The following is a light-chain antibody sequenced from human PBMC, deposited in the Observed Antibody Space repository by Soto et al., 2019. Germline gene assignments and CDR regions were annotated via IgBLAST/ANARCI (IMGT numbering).Light chain of an antibody. CDR1: SSDVGGYNY. Sequence: QSALIQPPSVSGSPGQSVTISCTGTSSDVGGYNYVSWYQQYPGKAPKLMISKVTNRPSGVSNRFSGSKSGNTASLTISGLQAEDEADYYCSSYTSSITWVFGGGTKLTVL. CDR3: SSYTSSITWV. V-gene: IGLV2-14*01. J-gene: IGLJ3*02. CDR2: KVT.